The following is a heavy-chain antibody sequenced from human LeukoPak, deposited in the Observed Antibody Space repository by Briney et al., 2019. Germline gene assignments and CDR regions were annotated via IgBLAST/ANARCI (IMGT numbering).Heavy chain of an antibody. V-gene: IGHV4-34*01. CDR2: INHSGST. J-gene: IGHJ6*03. D-gene: IGHD6-6*01. CDR3: ARTGIAALDYYYMDV. Sequence: SETLSLTCAVSGGSLSGFYWSWIRQPPGKGLEWIGEINHSGSTYDNPSLKSRVTISVDTSKNEFSLKVNSVTAADTAVYYCARTGIAALDYYYMDVWGKGTTVNVSS. CDR1: GGSLSGFY.